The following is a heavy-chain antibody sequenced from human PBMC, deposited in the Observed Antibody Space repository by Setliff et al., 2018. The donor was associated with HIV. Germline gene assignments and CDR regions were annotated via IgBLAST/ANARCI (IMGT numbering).Heavy chain of an antibody. D-gene: IGHD6-25*01. CDR3: VRYIGAAAGYIDH. V-gene: IGHV5-10-1*01. Sequence: GESLKISCQGSGDSFSNHWISWVRQVPGQGLEWMGNIDPSDSYTHYSPSFQGHVTISSDKSTTTAYLDWASLKASDTAMYYCVRYIGAAAGYIDHWGQGTLVTVSS. CDR2: IDPSDSYT. J-gene: IGHJ4*02. CDR1: GDSFSNHW.